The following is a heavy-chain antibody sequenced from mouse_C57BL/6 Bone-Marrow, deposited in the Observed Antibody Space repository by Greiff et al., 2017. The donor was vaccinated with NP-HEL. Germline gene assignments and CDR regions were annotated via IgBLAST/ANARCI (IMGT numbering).Heavy chain of an antibody. Sequence: VHLVESGPELVKPGASVKISCKASGYAFSSSWMNWVKQRPGKGLEWIGRIYPGDGDTNYNGKFKGKATLTADKSSSTAYMQLSSLTSEDSAVYFCARWYDGYYDFDYWGQGTTLTVSS. CDR1: GYAFSSSW. CDR3: ARWYDGYYDFDY. CDR2: IYPGDGDT. J-gene: IGHJ2*01. V-gene: IGHV1-82*01. D-gene: IGHD2-3*01.